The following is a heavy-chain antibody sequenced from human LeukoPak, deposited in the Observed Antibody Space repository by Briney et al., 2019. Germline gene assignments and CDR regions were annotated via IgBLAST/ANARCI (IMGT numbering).Heavy chain of an antibody. V-gene: IGHV1-18*01. J-gene: IGHJ4*01. CDR2: ISAYNGNT. D-gene: IGHD4-17*01. CDR3: AREWAYGDYTGGDY. CDR1: VYTFTSYG. Sequence: ASVKVSCKASVYTFTSYGISGVRQAPGQGLEWMGWISAYNGNTNYAQRLQGRVTMTPVTSTSKAYMEMRSLRSDDTAVYYCAREWAYGDYTGGDYWGQGTLVTVSS.